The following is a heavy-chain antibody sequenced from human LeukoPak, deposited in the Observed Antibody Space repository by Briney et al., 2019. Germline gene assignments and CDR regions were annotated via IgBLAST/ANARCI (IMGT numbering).Heavy chain of an antibody. CDR3: ARVPQYSGSRTPDY. CDR1: GYTFTGYY. V-gene: IGHV1-2*02. CDR2: INPNSGGT. D-gene: IGHD1-26*01. J-gene: IGHJ4*02. Sequence: ASVKVSCKASGYTFTGYYMHWVRQAPGQGLEWMGWINPNSGGTNYAQKFQGRVTMTRDTSISTAYMELSRRRSDDTAVYYCARVPQYSGSRTPDYWGQGTLVTVSS.